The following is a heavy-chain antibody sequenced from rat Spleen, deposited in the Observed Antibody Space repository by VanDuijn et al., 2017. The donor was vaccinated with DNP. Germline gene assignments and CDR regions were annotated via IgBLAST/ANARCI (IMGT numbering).Heavy chain of an antibody. J-gene: IGHJ3*01. CDR3: ATVHYYDGTRFTY. D-gene: IGHD1-12*02. CDR2: ITNTGDTT. V-gene: IGHV5-31*01. Sequence: EVQLVESGGGPVQPGRSLKLSCVASGFIFNNYWMTWIRQAPGKGLEWVAYITNTGDTTYYSDSVKGRFSISRDNAKSTLYLQMNSLRSEDTATYYCATVHYYDGTRFTYWGQGTLVTVSS. CDR1: GFIFNNYW.